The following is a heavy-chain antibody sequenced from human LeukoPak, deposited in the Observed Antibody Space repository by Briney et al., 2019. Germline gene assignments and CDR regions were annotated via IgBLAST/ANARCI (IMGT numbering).Heavy chain of an antibody. D-gene: IGHD2-15*01. Sequence: SETLSLTCAVYGESFSGYYWSWIRQPPGKGLEWIGEINHSGSTNYNPSLKSRVTISVDTSKNQFSLKRTSVTAADTAVYYCARGPSGSCCSDWGQGTLVTVSS. CDR1: GESFSGYY. J-gene: IGHJ4*02. V-gene: IGHV4-34*01. CDR2: INHSGST. CDR3: ARGPSGSCCSD.